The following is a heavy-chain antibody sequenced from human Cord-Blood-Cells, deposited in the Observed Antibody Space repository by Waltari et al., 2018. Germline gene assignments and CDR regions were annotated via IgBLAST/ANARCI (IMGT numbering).Heavy chain of an antibody. V-gene: IGHV3-30-3*01. CDR2: ISYDGSNK. J-gene: IGHJ4*02. CDR1: GFTFSSYA. CDR3: ARDLGDFWSGYYDY. Sequence: QVQLVESGGGVVQPGRSLRLSCAASGFTFSSYAMHWVRQAPGKGLEWVAVISYDGSNKYYSGSVKGRFTISRDNSKNTLYLQMNSLRAEDTAVYYCARDLGDFWSGYYDYWGQGTLVTVSS. D-gene: IGHD3-3*01.